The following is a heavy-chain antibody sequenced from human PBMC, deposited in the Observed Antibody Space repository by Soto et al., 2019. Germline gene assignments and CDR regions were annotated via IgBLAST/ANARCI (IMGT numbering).Heavy chain of an antibody. D-gene: IGHD3-22*01. J-gene: IGHJ4*02. CDR1: GGSISSNSYF. V-gene: IGHV4-39*01. CDR3: ARQLHSSVWAPFDY. Sequence: SETLSLTCIVSGGSISSNSYFWGWIRHPPGKILEWIGRIYYSGSTHYNPSLKSRVTMSEDPSKNQVCVRLRSVTAADTAVYDCARQLHSSVWAPFDYLGQVTLV. CDR2: IYYSGST.